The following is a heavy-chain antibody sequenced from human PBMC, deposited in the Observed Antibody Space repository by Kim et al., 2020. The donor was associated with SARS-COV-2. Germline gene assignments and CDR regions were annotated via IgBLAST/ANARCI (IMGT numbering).Heavy chain of an antibody. D-gene: IGHD3-10*01. CDR2: ISYTGTT. J-gene: IGHJ6*02. Sequence: SETLSLTCSVSGGSLTSGDYYWTWLRQHPGNGLEWLGHISYTGTTNYSPSLKSRLTISIDTSTKQFSLKLTSVTAADTAAYYCARDHKRRHDTMVRGIEYYYYGMGVWGQGTTVTVSS. CDR1: GGSLTSGDYY. CDR3: ARDHKRRHDTMVRGIEYYYYGMGV. V-gene: IGHV4-31*03.